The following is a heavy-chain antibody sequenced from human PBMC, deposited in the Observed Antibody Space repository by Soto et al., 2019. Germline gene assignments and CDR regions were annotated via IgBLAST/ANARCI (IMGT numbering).Heavy chain of an antibody. D-gene: IGHD3-9*01. CDR1: GVTLCIYG. J-gene: IGHJ4*02. CDR3: AKAMPNYDILTGFDF. Sequence: PGGSLRLSCEASGVTLCIYGMNGVRTAPGKGLEWVAVISYDGSNEYYADSVKGRFTISRDNTKNTLSLQMNSLRAEDTAVYYCAKAMPNYDILTGFDFWGQGALVTVSS. CDR2: ISYDGSNE. V-gene: IGHV3-30*18.